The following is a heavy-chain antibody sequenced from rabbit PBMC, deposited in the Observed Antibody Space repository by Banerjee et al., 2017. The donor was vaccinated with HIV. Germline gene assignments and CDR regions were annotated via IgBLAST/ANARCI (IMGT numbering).Heavy chain of an antibody. V-gene: IGHV1S40*01. CDR3: ARGVDVAGYGFGL. D-gene: IGHD6-1*01. Sequence: QSLEESGGGLVQPEGSLTLTCTASGFSFSSSYYMCWVRQAPGKGLEWITCIYTGSDSTYYATWARGRSTVSKTSSTTVTLQMTSLTAADTATYFCARGVDVAGYGFGLWGPGTLVTVS. J-gene: IGHJ6*01. CDR2: IYTGSDST. CDR1: GFSFSSSYY.